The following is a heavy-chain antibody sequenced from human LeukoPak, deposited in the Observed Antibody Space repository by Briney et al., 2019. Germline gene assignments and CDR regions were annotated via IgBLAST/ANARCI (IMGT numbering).Heavy chain of an antibody. D-gene: IGHD2-21*01. Sequence: GESLRLSCAASGFIFSSAWMSWVRQAPGKGLEWVGRIKSKTDGGTTDYAAPVKSRFTISRDDSKNTVYLQMNSLKSEDTAAYYCTTDLYGGGLYGSFDYWGQGTLVTVSS. CDR3: TTDLYGGGLYGSFDY. CDR2: IKSKTDGGTT. J-gene: IGHJ4*02. V-gene: IGHV3-15*01. CDR1: GFIFSSAW.